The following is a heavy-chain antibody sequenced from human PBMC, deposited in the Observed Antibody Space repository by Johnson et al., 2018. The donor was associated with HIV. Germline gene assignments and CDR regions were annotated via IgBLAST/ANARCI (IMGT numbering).Heavy chain of an antibody. D-gene: IGHD3-10*01. J-gene: IGHJ3*02. Sequence: QLVESGGGVVRPGGSLRLSCAASGFTFDDYAMHWVRQAPGKGLEWVSGISWNSGHIGYSDSVKGRFTISRDNSKNTLYLQMNSLRAGDTAVYYCARENGGGAFDIWGQGTMVTVSS. CDR3: ARENGGGAFDI. V-gene: IGHV3-9*01. CDR1: GFTFDDYA. CDR2: ISWNSGHI.